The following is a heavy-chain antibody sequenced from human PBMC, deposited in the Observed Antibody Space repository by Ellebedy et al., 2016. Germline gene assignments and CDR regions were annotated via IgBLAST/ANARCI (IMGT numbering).Heavy chain of an antibody. J-gene: IGHJ4*02. CDR2: ITVSNISI. D-gene: IGHD6-19*01. V-gene: IGHV3-48*01. CDR1: GFTFSNYG. CDR3: ARTSHSGAWGPLEY. Sequence: GGSLRLSCAGSGFTFSNYGMNWVRQAPGKGLEWLSFITVSNISINYADSVKGRFTISRDNAANSLYLQMNSLRVEDTAVYFCARTSHSGAWGPLEYWGQGTRVTVSS.